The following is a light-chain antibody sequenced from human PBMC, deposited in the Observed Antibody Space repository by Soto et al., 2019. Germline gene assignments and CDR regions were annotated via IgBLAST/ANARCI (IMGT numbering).Light chain of an antibody. CDR1: QTISSW. CDR2: DAS. J-gene: IGKJ4*01. CDR3: QQYDNLPLT. Sequence: DIQMTQSPSTLSGSVGDRVTITCRASQTISSWLAWYQQKPGKAPKLLIYDASDLETGVPSRFSGSGSGTDFTFTINSLQPEDIATYYCQQYDNLPLTFGGGTKV. V-gene: IGKV1-33*01.